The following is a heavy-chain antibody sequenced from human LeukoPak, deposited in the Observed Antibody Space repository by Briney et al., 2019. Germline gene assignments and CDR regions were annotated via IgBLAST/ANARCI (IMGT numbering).Heavy chain of an antibody. CDR2: ISAITGNT. J-gene: IGHJ5*02. D-gene: IGHD6-6*01. V-gene: IGHV4-4*09. CDR1: GDSISASY. Sequence: SETLSLTCAVSGDSISASYWSWVRQPPEKGLEWIGYISAITGNTNYNPSLKGRVTISVDKSTNHFSLNLTSVTAADTAVYYCARQTYSSSSGWVDPWGPGTLVTVSS. CDR3: ARQTYSSSSGWVDP.